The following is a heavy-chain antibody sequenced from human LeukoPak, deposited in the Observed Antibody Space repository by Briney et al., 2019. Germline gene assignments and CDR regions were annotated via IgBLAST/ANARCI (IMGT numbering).Heavy chain of an antibody. CDR2: ISNSGGST. CDR3: AKSSRYGTGWYGKIDY. CDR1: GFTFSSYA. V-gene: IGHV3-23*01. Sequence: GGSLRLSCAASGFTFSSYAMSWVRQAPGKGLEWVSAISNSGGSTYYADSVKGRFTISRDNSKNTLYLQMNSLRAEDTAVYYCAKSSRYGTGWYGKIDYWGQGTLVTVSS. D-gene: IGHD6-19*01. J-gene: IGHJ4*02.